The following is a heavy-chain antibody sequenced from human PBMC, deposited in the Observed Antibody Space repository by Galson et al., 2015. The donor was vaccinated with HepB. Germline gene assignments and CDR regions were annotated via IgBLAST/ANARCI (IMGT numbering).Heavy chain of an antibody. CDR1: GFTFSSYS. J-gene: IGHJ4*02. D-gene: IGHD5-12*01. CDR2: ISSSSTYI. Sequence: SLKLSCAASGFTFSSYSMNWVRQAPGRGLEWVSSISSSSTYIYYADSVKGRFTISRDNAKNSLYLQMNSLRAEDTAVYYCARGPYRGYDFFDYWGQGTLVTVSS. CDR3: ARGPYRGYDFFDY. V-gene: IGHV3-21*04.